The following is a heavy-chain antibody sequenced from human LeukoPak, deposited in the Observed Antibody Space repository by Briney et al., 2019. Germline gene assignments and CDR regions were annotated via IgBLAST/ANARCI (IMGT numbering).Heavy chain of an antibody. Sequence: PSETLSLTCTVSCGSISSGSYYWSWIRQPAGKGLEWIGRIYTSGSTNYNPSLKSRVTISVDTSKNQFSLKLSSVTAADTAVYYCARGRARPPYFDYWGQGTLVTVSS. CDR2: IYTSGST. V-gene: IGHV4-61*02. J-gene: IGHJ4*02. CDR1: CGSISSGSYY. D-gene: IGHD6-6*01. CDR3: ARGRARPPYFDY.